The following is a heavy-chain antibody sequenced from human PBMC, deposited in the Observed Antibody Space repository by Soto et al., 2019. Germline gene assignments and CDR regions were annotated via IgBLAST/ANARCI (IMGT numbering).Heavy chain of an antibody. J-gene: IGHJ4*02. D-gene: IGHD3-3*01. Sequence: PGGSLRLSCAASGFTFSSYEMNWVRQAPGKGLEWVAYISSSGSTVYYADSVKGRFTISRDNAKKSLYLQMNSPRAEDTAVYYCVRDRGGYYMGYYFDYWGQGTLVTV. V-gene: IGHV3-48*03. CDR3: VRDRGGYYMGYYFDY. CDR2: ISSSGSTV. CDR1: GFTFSSYE.